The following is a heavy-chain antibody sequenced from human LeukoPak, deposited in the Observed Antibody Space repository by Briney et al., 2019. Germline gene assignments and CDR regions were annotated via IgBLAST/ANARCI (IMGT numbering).Heavy chain of an antibody. J-gene: IGHJ4*02. CDR2: ISRSGGTI. D-gene: IGHD6-19*01. V-gene: IGHV3-48*04. CDR3: ARDSFSSGWFLFDY. CDR1: GFTFSSYS. Sequence: GGSLRLSCAASGFTFSSYSMNWVRQAPGKGLEWISYISRSGGTIYYADSVKGRFTTSRDNAKNSLYLQMNCLRVEYTAVYYCARDSFSSGWFLFDYWGQGALVTVSS.